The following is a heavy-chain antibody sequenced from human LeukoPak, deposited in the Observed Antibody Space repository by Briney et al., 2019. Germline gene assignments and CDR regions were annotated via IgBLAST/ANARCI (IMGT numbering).Heavy chain of an antibody. D-gene: IGHD3-9*01. CDR2: INAGNGNT. CDR1: GYTCTIYA. Sequence: ASVKVSCKASGYTCTIYAMHWVRHAPGQRLEWMGWINAGNGNTKYSQKFQGRVTITRDTSASTAYMELSSLRSEDTAVYYCARKDDILTGSLDYWGQGTLVTVSS. V-gene: IGHV1-3*01. CDR3: ARKDDILTGSLDY. J-gene: IGHJ4*02.